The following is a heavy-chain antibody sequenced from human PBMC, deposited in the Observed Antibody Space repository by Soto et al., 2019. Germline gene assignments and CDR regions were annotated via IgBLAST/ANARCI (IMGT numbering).Heavy chain of an antibody. Sequence: SMRVSWAASGCNFINYSMSWVRQTPGKGLEWVSSISSSSSYIYYADSVKGRFTISRDNVKNSLYMQMNSLRAEDMAVYYCARDPRSYGLEYDYWGQGTLVTVSS. J-gene: IGHJ4*02. CDR1: GCNFINYS. D-gene: IGHD4-17*01. CDR3: ARDPRSYGLEYDY. V-gene: IGHV3-21*01. CDR2: ISSSSSYI.